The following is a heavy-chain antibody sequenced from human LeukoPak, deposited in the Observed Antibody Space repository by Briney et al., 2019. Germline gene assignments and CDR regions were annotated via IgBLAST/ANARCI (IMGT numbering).Heavy chain of an antibody. CDR3: AKDLGDGYNLAPLDY. CDR2: ISWNGGGI. V-gene: IGHV3-9*03. J-gene: IGHJ4*02. D-gene: IGHD5-24*01. CDR1: GFTFDDYA. Sequence: GRSLRLSCAASGFTFDDYAMHWVRQAPGKGLEWVSGISWNGGGIGYADSVKGRFTISRDNAKNSLYLQMNSLRAEDMALYYCAKDLGDGYNLAPLDYWGQGTLVTVSS.